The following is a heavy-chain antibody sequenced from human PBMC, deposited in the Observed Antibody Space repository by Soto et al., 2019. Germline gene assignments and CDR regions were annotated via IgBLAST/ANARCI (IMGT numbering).Heavy chain of an antibody. V-gene: IGHV3-21*01. J-gene: IGHJ4*02. CDR1: GFTFSSYS. D-gene: IGHD1-1*01. CDR3: ARDFSFKLERVFDY. Sequence: PGGSLRLSCAASGFTFSSYSMNWVRQAPGKGLEWVSSISSSSSYIYYADSVKGRFTISRDNAKNSLYLQMNSLRAEDTAVYYCARDFSFKLERVFDYWGQGTLVTVSS. CDR2: ISSSSSYI.